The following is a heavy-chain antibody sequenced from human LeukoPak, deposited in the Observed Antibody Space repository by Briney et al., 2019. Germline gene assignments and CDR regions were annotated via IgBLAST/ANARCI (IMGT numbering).Heavy chain of an antibody. CDR1: GFTFSSYA. V-gene: IGHV3-30-3*01. Sequence: PGGSLRLSCAASGFTFSSYAMHWVRQAPGKGLEWVAVISYDGSNKYYADSVKGRFTISRDNSKNTLYLQMNSLRAEDTAVYYCARDPLIQLWPYGMDVWGQGTTVTVSS. J-gene: IGHJ6*02. D-gene: IGHD5-18*01. CDR3: ARDPLIQLWPYGMDV. CDR2: ISYDGSNK.